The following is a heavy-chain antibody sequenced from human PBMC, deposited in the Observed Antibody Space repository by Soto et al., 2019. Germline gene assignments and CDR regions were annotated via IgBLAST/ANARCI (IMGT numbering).Heavy chain of an antibody. CDR3: AREHSSGWYVDY. CDR2: IYTDGNT. V-gene: IGHV3-66*01. J-gene: IGHJ4*02. CDR1: GFTVSSSH. D-gene: IGHD6-19*01. Sequence: HPGGSLRLSCAASGFTVSSSHMSWVRQAPGKGLEWVSVIYTDGNTFYADYVKGRFTMSRDNSKNRLWLQMNSLRTEDTAVYYCAREHSSGWYVDYWGQGTLVTVSS.